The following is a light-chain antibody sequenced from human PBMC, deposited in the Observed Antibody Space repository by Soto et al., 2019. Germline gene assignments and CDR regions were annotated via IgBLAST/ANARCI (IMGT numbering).Light chain of an antibody. V-gene: IGLV2-14*01. CDR2: DVS. CDR1: SSDVGGYNY. J-gene: IGLJ2*01. CDR3: SSHTSSSTVV. Sequence: QSALTQPASVSGSPGQSITISCTGTSSDVGGYNYVSWYQQHPGKAPKLMIYDVSNRPSGVSNRFSGSKSGNTASLTISGLQVDDEADYYCSSHTSSSTVVFGGGTKLTVL.